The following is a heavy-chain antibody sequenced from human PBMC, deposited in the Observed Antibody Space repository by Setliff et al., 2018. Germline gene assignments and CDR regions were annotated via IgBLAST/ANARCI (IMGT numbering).Heavy chain of an antibody. D-gene: IGHD1-1*01. CDR2: IYYRGDT. CDR3: ARTGTYRYFDY. Sequence: PSETLSLTCTVPGGSISSISYYWGWIRQPPGKGLEWIGRIYYRGDTYYNASLKGRLTISVDTAQNQFSLRLTSVTAADTAVYYCARTGTYRYFDYWGQGALVTVSS. CDR1: GGSISSISYY. J-gene: IGHJ4*02. V-gene: IGHV4-39*01.